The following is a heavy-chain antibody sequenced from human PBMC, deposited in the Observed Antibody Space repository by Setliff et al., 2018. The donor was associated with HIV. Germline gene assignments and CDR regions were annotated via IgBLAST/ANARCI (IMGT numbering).Heavy chain of an antibody. CDR2: ISYNEYT. CDR1: GGSISSGSHY. Sequence: PSETLSLTCTVSGGSISSGSHYWSWIRQPPGEGLEWIGHISYNEYTNYNPSLQSRVTISLDTSKKHFSLDLYSVTAADTAVYYCARDHNSGTLHAFDLWGQGTKVTVSS. J-gene: IGHJ3*01. V-gene: IGHV4-61*03. CDR3: ARDHNSGTLHAFDL. D-gene: IGHD1-26*01.